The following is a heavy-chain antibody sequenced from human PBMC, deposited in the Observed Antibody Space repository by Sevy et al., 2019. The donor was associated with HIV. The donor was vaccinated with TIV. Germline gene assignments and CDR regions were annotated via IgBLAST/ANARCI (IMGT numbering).Heavy chain of an antibody. V-gene: IGHV4-61*08. D-gene: IGHD1-7*01. CDR2: ISYRTTT. CDR3: ARAKMPGTVDPPHGFDF. CDR1: GGSVSSGDYY. Sequence: SETLSLTCSVSGGSVSSGDYYWGWIRQSPGKGLECIGYISYRTTTNYNPSLKSRVTISVDSSKNQFSLRLTSVTAADTAISYCARAKMPGTVDPPHGFDFWGQGALVTVSS. J-gene: IGHJ4*02.